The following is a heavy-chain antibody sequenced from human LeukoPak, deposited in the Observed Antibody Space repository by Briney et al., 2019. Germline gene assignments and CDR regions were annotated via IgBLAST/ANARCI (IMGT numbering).Heavy chain of an antibody. CDR2: ISGSGGST. D-gene: IGHD6-19*01. Sequence: GGSLRLSCAASGFTFSSFAMSWVRQAPGKGLEWVSAISGSGGSTYYADSVKGRFTISRDNSKNTLYLQMNSLRTEDTAVYYCAIHSSGWYFDYWGQGTLVTVSS. J-gene: IGHJ4*02. V-gene: IGHV3-23*01. CDR3: AIHSSGWYFDY. CDR1: GFTFSSFA.